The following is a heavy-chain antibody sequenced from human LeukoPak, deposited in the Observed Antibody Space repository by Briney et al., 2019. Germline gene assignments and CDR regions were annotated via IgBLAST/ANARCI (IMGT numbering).Heavy chain of an antibody. J-gene: IGHJ4*02. V-gene: IGHV4-39*01. Sequence: PSETLSLTCTVSGGSISSSSHYWGWIRQPPGKGLEWIGSNYYSGSTYYNPSLKSRVTISVDTSKNQFSLRLSSVTAADTAVYYWARALHGGSYFLDYWGQGSLVTVSS. CDR2: NYYSGST. CDR3: ARALHGGSYFLDY. D-gene: IGHD1-26*01. CDR1: GGSISSSSHY.